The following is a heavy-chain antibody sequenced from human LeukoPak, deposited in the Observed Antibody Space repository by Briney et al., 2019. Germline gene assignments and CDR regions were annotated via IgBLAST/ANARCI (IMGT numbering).Heavy chain of an antibody. CDR2: IYYSGGT. CDR1: GGSISSYY. CDR3: ARHALGLHDYYFDY. Sequence: SEALSLTCAVSGGSISSYYWSWIRQPPGKGLEWIGYIYYSGGTNYNPSLKSRVTISVDTSKNQFSLKLSSVTAADTAVYYCARHALGLHDYYFDYWGQGTLVTVSS. J-gene: IGHJ4*02. V-gene: IGHV4-59*08. D-gene: IGHD3-16*01.